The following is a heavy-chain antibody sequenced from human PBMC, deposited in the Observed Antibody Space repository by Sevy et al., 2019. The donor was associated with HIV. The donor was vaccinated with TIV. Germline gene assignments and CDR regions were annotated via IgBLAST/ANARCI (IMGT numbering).Heavy chain of an antibody. CDR1: GFTFSSYG. D-gene: IGHD5-18*01. CDR2: ISYDGSNK. V-gene: IGHV3-30*18. CDR3: AKGWNTAMVM. Sequence: GGSLRLSCAASGFTFSSYGMHWVRQAPGKGLEWVAVISYDGSNKYYVDSVKGRFTISRDNSKNTLYLQMNSLRAEDTAVYYCAKGWNTAMVMGGQGTLVTVSS. J-gene: IGHJ4*02.